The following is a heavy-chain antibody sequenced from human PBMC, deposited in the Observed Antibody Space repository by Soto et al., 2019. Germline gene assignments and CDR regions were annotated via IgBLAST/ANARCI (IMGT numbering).Heavy chain of an antibody. CDR3: ASTPNNYDSSGFYVY. J-gene: IGHJ4*01. CDR1: GYTFTNYW. D-gene: IGHD3-22*01. CDR2: IYPGDSDT. Sequence: PGAALKISCQGSGYTFTNYWIGSVRQMPGKGLESMGLIYPGDSDTRYSPSFQGQVTISADKSTSTAYLQWSSLKASDTAMYYCASTPNNYDSSGFYVYWGHGTLVNVSS. V-gene: IGHV5-51*01.